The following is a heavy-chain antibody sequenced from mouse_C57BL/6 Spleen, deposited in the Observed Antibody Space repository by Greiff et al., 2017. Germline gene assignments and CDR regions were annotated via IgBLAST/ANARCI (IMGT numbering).Heavy chain of an antibody. CDR2: IRLKSDNYAT. J-gene: IGHJ4*01. D-gene: IGHD1-2*01. Sequence: EVKLEESGGGFVQPGGSMKLSCVASGFTFSNYWMNWVRQSPEKGLEWVAQIRLKSDNYATHYAESVTGRFTISRDDSKSSVYLQMHNLRAEDTGIYYCTRRRPYYYAMDYWGQGTSVTVSS. CDR1: GFTFSNYW. CDR3: TRRRPYYYAMDY. V-gene: IGHV6-3*01.